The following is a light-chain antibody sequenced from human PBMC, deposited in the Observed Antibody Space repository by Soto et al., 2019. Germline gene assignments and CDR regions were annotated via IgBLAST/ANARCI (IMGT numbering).Light chain of an antibody. CDR2: NNS. CDR3: QSYDSGLSGVV. Sequence: QSVLTQPPSVSGAPGQRVTISCTGSSSNIEAGFDVHWYQQFPGTAPKLLIYNNSNRPSGVPDRFSGSKSDTSASLAITGLQTEDEADYYCQSYDSGLSGVVFGGGTKLTGL. V-gene: IGLV1-40*01. CDR1: SSNIEAGFD. J-gene: IGLJ2*01.